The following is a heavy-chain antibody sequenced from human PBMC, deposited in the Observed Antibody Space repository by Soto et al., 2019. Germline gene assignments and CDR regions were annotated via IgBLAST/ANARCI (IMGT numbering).Heavy chain of an antibody. J-gene: IGHJ3*02. V-gene: IGHV1-18*01. Sequence: QVQLVQSGAEVKKPGASVKVSCKASGYTFTSYGISWVRQAPGQGLEWMGWISAYNGNTNYAQKLQGRVTMTTDTCTSTAYMELRSLRSDDTAVYYCARERITMVRGVMGDAFDIWGQGTMVTVSS. CDR1: GYTFTSYG. CDR2: ISAYNGNT. D-gene: IGHD3-10*01. CDR3: ARERITMVRGVMGDAFDI.